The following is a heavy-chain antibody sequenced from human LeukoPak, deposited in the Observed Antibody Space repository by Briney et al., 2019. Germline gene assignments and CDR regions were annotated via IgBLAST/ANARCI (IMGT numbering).Heavy chain of an antibody. J-gene: IGHJ4*02. D-gene: IGHD2-15*01. CDR3: ARVWGTQSTYCSGGSCCAYPNDY. Sequence: ETLSLTCTVSGVSISSSNSYWGWIRQPPGKGLEWVANIKQDGSEKYYVDSVKGRFTISRDNAKNSLYLQMNSLRAEDTAVYYCARVWGTQSTYCSGGSCCAYPNDYWGQGTLVTVSS. CDR2: IKQDGSEK. CDR1: GVSISSSNSY. V-gene: IGHV3-7*01.